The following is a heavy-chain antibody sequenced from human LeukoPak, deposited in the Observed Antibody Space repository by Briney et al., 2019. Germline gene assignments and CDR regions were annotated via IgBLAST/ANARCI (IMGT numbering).Heavy chain of an antibody. Sequence: GGSLRLSCAASGFTFSSYWMSWVRQAPGKGLEWVANIKQDGSEKYYVDSVKGRFTISRDNAKNSLYLQMNSLRAEDTAVYYCARDFVAYDFWSGSMLYYYYYMDVWGKGTTVTVSS. V-gene: IGHV3-7*01. CDR1: GFTFSSYW. CDR3: ARDFVAYDFWSGSMLYYYYYMDV. J-gene: IGHJ6*03. D-gene: IGHD3-3*01. CDR2: IKQDGSEK.